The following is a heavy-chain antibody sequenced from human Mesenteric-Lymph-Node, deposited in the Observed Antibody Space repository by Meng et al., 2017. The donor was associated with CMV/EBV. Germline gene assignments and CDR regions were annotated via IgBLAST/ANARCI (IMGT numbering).Heavy chain of an antibody. CDR2: INPSGGGT. CDR1: GYTFTSYH. Sequence: ASVKVSCKASGYTFTSYHIHWVRQAPGQGLEWMGIINPSGGGTSYAQKFQGRVTMTSDTSTSTVYMELSSLRSEDTAIYYCARDWGRDSGYYFPDYWGQGTLVTVSS. D-gene: IGHD3-22*01. V-gene: IGHV1-46*01. J-gene: IGHJ4*02. CDR3: ARDWGRDSGYYFPDY.